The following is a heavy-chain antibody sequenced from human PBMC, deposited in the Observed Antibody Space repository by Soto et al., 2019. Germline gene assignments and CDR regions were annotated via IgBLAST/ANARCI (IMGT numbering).Heavy chain of an antibody. V-gene: IGHV3-23*01. CDR2: VIGTGIDT. CDR3: SKTIRGPCIGAHCYAFDF. CDR1: GFTFTNYA. J-gene: IGHJ4*02. Sequence: EVQLLESGGGLVQPGGSLRLSCAASGFTFTNYAMNWVRHSPGKGLEWVASVIGTGIDTYHAASVKGRFTISRDNSWNPMYLEMDRLRAEDTALYPCSKTIRGPCIGAHCYAFDFWGQGILVTVS. D-gene: IGHD2-15*01.